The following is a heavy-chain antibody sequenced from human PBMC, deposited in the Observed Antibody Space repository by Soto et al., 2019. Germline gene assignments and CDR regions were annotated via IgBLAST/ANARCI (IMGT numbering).Heavy chain of an antibody. D-gene: IGHD3-3*01. CDR1: GGSISSSSYY. CDR2: IYYSGST. V-gene: IGHV4-39*01. CDR3: ARTHYDFWSGYYPSHYYYYGMDV. J-gene: IGHJ6*02. Sequence: SETLSLTCTVSGGSISSSSYYWGWIRQPPGKGLEWIGCIYYSGSTYYNPSLKSRVTISVDTSKNQFSLKLSSVTAADTAVYYCARTHYDFWSGYYPSHYYYYGMDVWGQGTTVTVSS.